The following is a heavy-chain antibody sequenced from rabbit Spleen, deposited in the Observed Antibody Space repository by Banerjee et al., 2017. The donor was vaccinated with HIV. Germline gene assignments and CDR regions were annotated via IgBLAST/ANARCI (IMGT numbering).Heavy chain of an antibody. Sequence: EQLEESGGGLVKPEGSLTLTCKASGVSLNDKDVMCWVRQAPGKGLEWISCIAGSSSGFTYSATWAKGRFTISKTSSTTVTLQMTSLTAADTATYFCARGYASSATYGYGTFNLWGPGTLVTVS. J-gene: IGHJ4*01. CDR3: ARGYASSATYGYGTFNL. D-gene: IGHD6-1*01. V-gene: IGHV1S45*01. CDR1: GVSLNDKDV. CDR2: IAGSSSGFT.